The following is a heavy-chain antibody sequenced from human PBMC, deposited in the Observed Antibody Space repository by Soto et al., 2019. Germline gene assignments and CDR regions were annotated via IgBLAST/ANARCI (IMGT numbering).Heavy chain of an antibody. CDR1: EFTFSNYW. CDR3: ATADRGESVSTLC. Sequence: EVQLVESGGGLVQPGGSLRLSCAASEFTFSNYWMSWVRQAPVKGLEWVATIKMDGSEKYYMDSVKGRFTISRDNAKNSLYLQMNSLGAEDTAVYYCATADRGESVSTLCWGQGTLVTVSS. CDR2: IKMDGSEK. J-gene: IGHJ4*02. D-gene: IGHD3-10*01. V-gene: IGHV3-7*01.